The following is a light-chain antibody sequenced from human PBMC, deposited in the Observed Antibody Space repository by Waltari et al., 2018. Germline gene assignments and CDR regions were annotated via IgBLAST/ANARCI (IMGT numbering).Light chain of an antibody. J-gene: IGKJ3*01. Sequence: DIQMTQSPSSLSASVGDRVTITCQASQDISNYLNWYQQKPGKAPKLLIYDASNLETGVPSKFSGSGYGTDFTNTISSLQPEAIATYYCQQYDNLPLTVGPGTKVEIK. V-gene: IGKV1-33*01. CDR1: QDISNY. CDR3: QQYDNLPLT. CDR2: DAS.